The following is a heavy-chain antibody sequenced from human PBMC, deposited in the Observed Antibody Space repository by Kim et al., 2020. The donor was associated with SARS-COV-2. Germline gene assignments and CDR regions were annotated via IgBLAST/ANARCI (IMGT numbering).Heavy chain of an antibody. CDR2: ISSSGNTI. V-gene: IGHV3-11*04. CDR1: GFTFTDYY. Sequence: GGSLRLSCAASGFTFTDYYMSWIRQAPGNGLEWVSYISSSGNTIYYADSVKGRFTISRDNAKNSLYLQMNSLRTEDTAVYYCARDSYYYDSSAYYKDWGQGTLVTVSS. D-gene: IGHD3-22*01. CDR3: ARDSYYYDSSAYYKD. J-gene: IGHJ4*02.